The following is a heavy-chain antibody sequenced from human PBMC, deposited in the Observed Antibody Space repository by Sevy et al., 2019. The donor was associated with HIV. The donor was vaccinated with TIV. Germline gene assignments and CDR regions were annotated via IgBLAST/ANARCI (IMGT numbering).Heavy chain of an antibody. CDR3: ARDAGYSVNWYPRLDP. Sequence: GGSLRISCAASAFTFSTYAMHWVRQAPGKGLEWVAVISYDGSHKYYADSVKGRFTISRDDSKSSLYLQMNTLRAEDTAVSYCARDAGYSVNWYPRLDPRGQGTLVTVSS. D-gene: IGHD6-13*01. CDR1: AFTFSTYA. V-gene: IGHV3-30*04. J-gene: IGHJ5*02. CDR2: ISYDGSHK.